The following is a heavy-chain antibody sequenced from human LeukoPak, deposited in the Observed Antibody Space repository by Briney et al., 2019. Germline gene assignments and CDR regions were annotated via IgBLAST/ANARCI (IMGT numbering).Heavy chain of an antibody. CDR2: IIPILDLT. Sequence: SVKVSCKASGGTFNDNAINWVRQAPGQGLEWMGRIIPILDLTNYAEKFQDRVTITADKSTNTAYMELSSLRSEDTAVYYCAGDRTGQYFDFWGQGTLLTVSS. CDR3: AGDRTGQYFDF. CDR1: GGTFNDNA. V-gene: IGHV1-69*04. J-gene: IGHJ4*02. D-gene: IGHD3/OR15-3a*01.